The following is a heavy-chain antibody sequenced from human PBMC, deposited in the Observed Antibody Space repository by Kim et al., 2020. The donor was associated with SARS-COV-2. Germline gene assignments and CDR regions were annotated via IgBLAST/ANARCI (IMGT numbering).Heavy chain of an antibody. V-gene: IGHV3-53*01. J-gene: IGHJ4*02. CDR3: ASDSGYSYGIPSPHFDY. CDR2: IYSGGST. Sequence: GGSLRLSCAASGFTVSSNYMSWVRQAPGKGLEWVSVIYSGGSTYYADSVKGRFTISRDNSKNTLYLQMNSLRAEDTAVYYCASDSGYSYGIPSPHFDYWGQGTLVTVSS. CDR1: GFTVSSNY. D-gene: IGHD5-18*01.